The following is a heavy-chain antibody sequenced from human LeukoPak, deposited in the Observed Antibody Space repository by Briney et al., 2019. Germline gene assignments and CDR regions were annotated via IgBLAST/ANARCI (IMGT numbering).Heavy chain of an antibody. J-gene: IGHJ4*02. V-gene: IGHV4-61*01. CDR2: IYYSGST. CDR3: ARLMSSSGWYRSYYFDY. CDR1: GGSVSSGSYY. Sequence: SETLSFTCTVSGGSVSSGSYYWSWIRQPPGKGLEWIGHIYYSGSTNYNPSLKSRVTISVDTSKNQFSLKLSSVTAADTAVYYCARLMSSSGWYRSYYFDYWGQGTLVTVSS. D-gene: IGHD6-19*01.